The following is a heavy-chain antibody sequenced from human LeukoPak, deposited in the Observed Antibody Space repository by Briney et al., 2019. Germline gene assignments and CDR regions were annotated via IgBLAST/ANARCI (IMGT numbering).Heavy chain of an antibody. Sequence: PSETLSLTCTVSGGSISSSYWNWIRQPPGRGLEWIGDIHYSGSTNYNPSLKSRVTISVDTSKNQFSLKLSSVTAADTAVYYCARPVGGAAPYNWFDPWGQGTLVTVSS. CDR1: GGSISSSY. D-gene: IGHD3-16*01. CDR2: IHYSGST. V-gene: IGHV4-59*08. CDR3: ARPVGGAAPYNWFDP. J-gene: IGHJ5*02.